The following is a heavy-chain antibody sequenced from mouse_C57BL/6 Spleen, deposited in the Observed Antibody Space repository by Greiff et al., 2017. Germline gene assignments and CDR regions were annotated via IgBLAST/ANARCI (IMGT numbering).Heavy chain of an antibody. J-gene: IGHJ4*01. D-gene: IGHD3-2*02. CDR2: FYPGSGST. CDR3: AREAAQVHYAMDY. Sequence: VQLQQPGAELVKPGASVKMSCKASGYTFTSYWITWVKQRPGQGLEWIGDFYPGSGSTNYNEKFKSKATLTVDTSSSTAYMQLSSLTSEDSAVYCCAREAAQVHYAMDYWGQGTSVTVSS. CDR1: GYTFTSYW. V-gene: IGHV1-55*01.